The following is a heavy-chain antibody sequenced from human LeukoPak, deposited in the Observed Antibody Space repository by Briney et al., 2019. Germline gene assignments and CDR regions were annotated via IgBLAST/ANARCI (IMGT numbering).Heavy chain of an antibody. J-gene: IGHJ3*02. CDR3: ATANGADAFDI. CDR2: IKSKTDGGTT. CDR1: EFPFSKAW. V-gene: IGHV3-15*01. D-gene: IGHD2-8*01. Sequence: GGSLRLSCAVSEFPFSKAWMSWVRQAPGKGLEWVGRIKSKTDGGTTDYAAPVKGRFTISRDDSKNTLYLQMNSLKTEDTAVYYCATANGADAFDIWGQGTMVTVSS.